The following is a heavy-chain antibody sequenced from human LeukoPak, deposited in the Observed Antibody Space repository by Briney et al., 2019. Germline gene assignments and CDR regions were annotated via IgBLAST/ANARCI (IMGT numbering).Heavy chain of an antibody. V-gene: IGHV3-53*01. CDR3: AREKVIAALSDYYYMDV. J-gene: IGHJ6*03. CDR2: IYSGGST. D-gene: IGHD6-13*01. Sequence: GGSMRLSCAASAFTVSSNYVSWVRQAPGKGLEWVAVIYSGGSTYYADSVKGRFTISRDNSKHTLYLQMNSLRAEDTAVYYCAREKVIAALSDYYYMDVWGKGTTVTVSS. CDR1: AFTVSSNY.